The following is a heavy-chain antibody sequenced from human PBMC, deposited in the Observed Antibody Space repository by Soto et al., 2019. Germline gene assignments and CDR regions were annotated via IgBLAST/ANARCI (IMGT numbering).Heavy chain of an antibody. Sequence: GGSLRLSCAASGFSFSTYAIHWVRQAPGKGLEWVGVISYDGRKNYYADSVKGRFTISRDNSENTLFLQMSSLSGDDSAIYFCARYEAAPGKDKLDYWGHGSQVTVAS. CDR2: ISYDGRKN. V-gene: IGHV3-30-3*01. D-gene: IGHD6-13*01. CDR1: GFSFSTYA. CDR3: ARYEAAPGKDKLDY. J-gene: IGHJ4*01.